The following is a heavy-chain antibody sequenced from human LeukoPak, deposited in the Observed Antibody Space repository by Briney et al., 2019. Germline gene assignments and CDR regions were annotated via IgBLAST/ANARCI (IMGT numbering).Heavy chain of an antibody. CDR1: GFTFDDYA. CDR2: ISWNSGSI. V-gene: IGHV3-9*03. D-gene: IGHD3-16*01. Sequence: GGSLRLSCAASGFTFDDYAMHWVRQAPGKGLEWVSGISWNSGSIGYADSVKGRFTISRDNAKNSLYLQMNSLRAEDMALYYCAKSFNGYMLAVAFDIWGQGTMVTVSS. J-gene: IGHJ3*02. CDR3: AKSFNGYMLAVAFDI.